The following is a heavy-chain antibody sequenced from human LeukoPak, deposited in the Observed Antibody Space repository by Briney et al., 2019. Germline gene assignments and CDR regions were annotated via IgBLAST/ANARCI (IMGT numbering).Heavy chain of an antibody. CDR2: INPNSGGT. D-gene: IGHD3-3*01. CDR3: ARAIGPPRSFEVVINNYYMAV. CDR1: GYTFTGYY. J-gene: IGHJ6*03. V-gene: IGHV1-2*02. Sequence: ASVKVSCKASGYTFTGYYMHWVRQAPGQGLEWMGWINPNSGGTNYAQNFQGRVTMTTDTSISTAYMELSRLRSDDTALYYCARAIGPPRSFEVVINNYYMAVWGRGTTVTVSS.